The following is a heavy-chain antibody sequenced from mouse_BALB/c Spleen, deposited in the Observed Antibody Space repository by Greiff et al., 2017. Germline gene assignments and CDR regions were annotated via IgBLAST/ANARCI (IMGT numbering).Heavy chain of an antibody. V-gene: IGHV5-12-2*01. CDR1: GFTFSSYT. J-gene: IGHJ3*01. CDR3: ARHGVTTATAWFAY. D-gene: IGHD1-2*01. CDR2: ISNGGGST. Sequence: EVQRVESGGGLVQPGGSLKLSCAASGFTFSSYTMSWVRQNPEKRLEWVAYISNGGGSTYYPDTVKGRFTISRDNAKNTLYLQMSSLKSEDTAMYYCARHGVTTATAWFAYWGQGTLVTVSA.